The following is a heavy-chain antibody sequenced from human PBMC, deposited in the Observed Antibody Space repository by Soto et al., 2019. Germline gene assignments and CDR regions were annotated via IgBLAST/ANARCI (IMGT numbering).Heavy chain of an antibody. J-gene: IGHJ5*02. CDR1: GYSISSGYY. CDR2: IYHSGNT. CDR3: AREYSSSAGWFDP. V-gene: IGHV4-38-2*02. Sequence: KPSETLSLTCAVSGYSISSGYYWGWIRQPPGEGLEWIGSIYHSGNTHYNPSLQSRVTISVDTSKNHFSLRLSSVTAADTAVYFCAREYSSSAGWFDPWGQGTQVTVSS. D-gene: IGHD6-6*01.